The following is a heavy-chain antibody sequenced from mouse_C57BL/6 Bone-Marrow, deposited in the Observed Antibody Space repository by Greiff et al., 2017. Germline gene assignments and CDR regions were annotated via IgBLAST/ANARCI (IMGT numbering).Heavy chain of an antibody. CDR1: GYTFTSYW. D-gene: IGHD1-1*01. V-gene: IGHV1-64*01. CDR2: IHPNSGST. Sequence: QVQLQQPGAELVKPGASVKLSCKASGYTFTSYWMHWVKQRPGQGLEWIGMIHPNSGSTNYNEKFKSKATLTVDKSSSTAYMQLSSLTSEDSAVYYCASYYYGSSGAWFAYWGQGTLVTVSA. J-gene: IGHJ3*01. CDR3: ASYYYGSSGAWFAY.